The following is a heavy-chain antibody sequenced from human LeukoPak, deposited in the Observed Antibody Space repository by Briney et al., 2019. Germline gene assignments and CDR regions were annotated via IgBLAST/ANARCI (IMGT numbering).Heavy chain of an antibody. V-gene: IGHV7-4-1*02. CDR2: INTNTGKP. D-gene: IGHD3-22*01. Sequence: GASVKVSCKTSGYTFTIYPINWVRQAPGQGLEWMGWINTNTGKPTYAQGFTGRFVFSLDTSVSTAYLQISSLKAEDTAVYYCASHSRARGYYDSSGYYNWGQGTLVTVSS. CDR3: ASHSRARGYYDSSGYYN. J-gene: IGHJ4*02. CDR1: GYTFTIYP.